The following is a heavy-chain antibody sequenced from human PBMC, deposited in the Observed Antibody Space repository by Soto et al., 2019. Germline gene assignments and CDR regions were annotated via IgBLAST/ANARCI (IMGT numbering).Heavy chain of an antibody. D-gene: IGHD1-7*01. V-gene: IGHV1-18*01. CDR1: GYTFTSYG. Sequence: QVQLVQSGAEVKKAGASVKVSCKASGYTFTSYGISWVRQAPGQGLEWMGWISAYNGNTNYAQKLQGRVTMTTDTSTSTAYMELRSLRSDDTAVYYCARDSPFRSAGTTSHYYYGMDVWGQGTTVTASS. CDR3: ARDSPFRSAGTTSHYYYGMDV. CDR2: ISAYNGNT. J-gene: IGHJ6*02.